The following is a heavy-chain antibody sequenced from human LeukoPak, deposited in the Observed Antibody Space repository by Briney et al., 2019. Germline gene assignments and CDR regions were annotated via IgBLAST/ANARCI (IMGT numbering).Heavy chain of an antibody. CDR2: IKQDGSEK. CDR3: ARTWSGYNPRFDY. CDR1: GFTFSSYW. Sequence: GGSLRLSCAASGFTFSSYWMSWVRQAPGKGLEWVANIKQDGSEKYYVDSVKGRFTISRDNAKNSLYLQMNSLRAEDTAVYYCARTWSGYNPRFDYWGQGTLVTVSS. D-gene: IGHD5-24*01. V-gene: IGHV3-7*01. J-gene: IGHJ4*02.